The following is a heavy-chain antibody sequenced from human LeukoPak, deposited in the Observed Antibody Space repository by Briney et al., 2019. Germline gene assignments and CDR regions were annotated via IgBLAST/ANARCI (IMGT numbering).Heavy chain of an antibody. D-gene: IGHD3-22*01. J-gene: IGHJ4*02. CDR1: GFTFSTYA. CDR2: ISGSGGST. CDR3: AKDRPNYYDVNGHYYRRDGDY. Sequence: GGSLRLSCAASGFTFSTYAMSWVRQAPGKGVERVSSISGSGGSTYYAGSVRGRFTVSRDNSKNTLYLQMNSLRAEDTAVYYCAKDRPNYYDVNGHYYRRDGDYWGQGTLVTVSS. V-gene: IGHV3-23*01.